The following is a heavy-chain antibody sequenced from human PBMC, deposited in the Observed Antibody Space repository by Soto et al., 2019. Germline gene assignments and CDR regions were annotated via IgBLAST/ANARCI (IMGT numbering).Heavy chain of an antibody. CDR1: ASTFSNYI. CDR2: ISYDGSNS. Sequence: QLQLVESGGGVVQPGRSLRLSCAASASTFSNYIMHWVRQAPGKGLEWVAFISYDGSNSNYADFVEGRFTISRDNPKNMLYLQLSSLRPDDTAVYYCAGGDNYYALGVWGQGPRSPSR. V-gene: IGHV3-30*04. D-gene: IGHD2-15*01. CDR3: AGGDNYYALGV. J-gene: IGHJ6*02.